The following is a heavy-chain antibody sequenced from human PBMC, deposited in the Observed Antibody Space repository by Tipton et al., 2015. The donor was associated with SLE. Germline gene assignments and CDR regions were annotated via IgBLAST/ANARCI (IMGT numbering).Heavy chain of an antibody. D-gene: IGHD5-18*01. Sequence: QLVQSGAEVKKPGASVKVSCKASGYTFTNYGISWVRQAPGQGLEWMGRIIPILGIANYAQKFQGRVTITADKSTSTAYMELSSLRSEDTAVYYCARVPGGYSYGGGIWGQGTMVTVSS. J-gene: IGHJ3*02. CDR2: IIPILGIA. CDR1: GYTFTNYG. CDR3: ARVPGGYSYGGGI. V-gene: IGHV1-69*09.